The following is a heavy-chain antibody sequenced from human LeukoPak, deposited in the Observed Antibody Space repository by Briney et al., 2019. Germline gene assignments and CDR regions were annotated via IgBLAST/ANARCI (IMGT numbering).Heavy chain of an antibody. D-gene: IGHD3-22*01. CDR3: ARYDSSGYYPVYYFDY. CDR1: GFTFSSYS. Sequence: PGGSLRLSCAASGFTFSSYSMNWVRQAPGKGLEWVSSISSSSSYIYYADSVKGRFTISRDNAKNSLYLQVNSLRAEDTAVYYCARYDSSGYYPVYYFDYWGQGTLVTVSS. J-gene: IGHJ4*02. CDR2: ISSSSSYI. V-gene: IGHV3-21*01.